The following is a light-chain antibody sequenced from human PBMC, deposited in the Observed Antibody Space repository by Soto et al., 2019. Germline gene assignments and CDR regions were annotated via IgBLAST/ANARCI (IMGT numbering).Light chain of an antibody. J-gene: IGKJ5*01. Sequence: VALSVSPTERATLSCRASQSVRSSLAWYQQTPGQAPRLLVFDASTRATGIPARFSGSGSGTEFTLTISSLQSEDSAVFYCPQYNNLPTPFGQGTRLEIK. CDR3: PQYNNLPTP. V-gene: IGKV3-15*01. CDR1: QSVRSS. CDR2: DAS.